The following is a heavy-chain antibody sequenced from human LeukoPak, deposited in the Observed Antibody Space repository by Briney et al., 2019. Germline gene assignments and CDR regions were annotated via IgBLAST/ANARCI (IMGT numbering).Heavy chain of an antibody. Sequence: PGGSLRLSCVASGFTFSSYGMHWVRQAPGKGLEWVAVISYDGSNKFYADSVKGRFTISRDNSKNTLSLQMNSLRAEDTAVYYCAKEWAKMSFFDNRGQGARVTVSS. D-gene: IGHD3-16*02. CDR1: GFTFSSYG. CDR3: AKEWAKMSFFDN. V-gene: IGHV3-30*18. CDR2: ISYDGSNK. J-gene: IGHJ4*02.